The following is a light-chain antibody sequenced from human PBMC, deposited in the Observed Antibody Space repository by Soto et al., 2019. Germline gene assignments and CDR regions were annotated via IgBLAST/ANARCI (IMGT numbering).Light chain of an antibody. CDR1: QSVTSDY. J-gene: IGKJ2*01. V-gene: IGKV3-20*01. Sequence: EIVLTQSPGTLSLSTGDRVTLSCRASQSVTSDYLAWYQQTPGQAPRLLVYGASSRATGIPDRFSGSGSGTDFTLTITRLEPEDFAVYYCHQYGTSPPYTFGQGTKLEIK. CDR2: GAS. CDR3: HQYGTSPPYT.